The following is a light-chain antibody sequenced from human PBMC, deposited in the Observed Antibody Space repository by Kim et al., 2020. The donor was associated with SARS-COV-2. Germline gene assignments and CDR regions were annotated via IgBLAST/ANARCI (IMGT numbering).Light chain of an antibody. J-gene: IGKJ1*01. Sequence: EIVMTQSPVTLSVSPGERATLSCRASQSVSSNLAWYQQKPGQAPRLLIYGASTRATGIPARFSGSGSGTEFTLTISSLQSEDFAVYYCQQCYNWPPWTFGQGTKVDIK. V-gene: IGKV3-15*01. CDR3: QQCYNWPPWT. CDR1: QSVSSN. CDR2: GAS.